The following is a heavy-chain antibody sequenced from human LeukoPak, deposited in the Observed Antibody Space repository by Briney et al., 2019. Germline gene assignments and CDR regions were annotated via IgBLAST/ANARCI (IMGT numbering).Heavy chain of an antibody. CDR3: ASGDCSSTSCYGNYYGMDV. CDR2: IYYSGST. Sequence: SETLSLTCTVSGGSISSYYWSWIRQPPGKGLEWIGYIYYSGSTNYNPSLKSRVTISVDTSKNQFSLKLSSVTAADTAVYYCASGDCSSTSCYGNYYGMDVWGKGTTVTVSS. D-gene: IGHD2-2*01. J-gene: IGHJ6*04. V-gene: IGHV4-59*12. CDR1: GGSISSYY.